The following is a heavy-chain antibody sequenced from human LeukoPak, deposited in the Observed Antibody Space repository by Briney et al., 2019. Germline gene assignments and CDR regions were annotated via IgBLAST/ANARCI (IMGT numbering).Heavy chain of an antibody. Sequence: GGSLRLSRAASGFTFSSYGMHWVRQAPGKGLEWVAVISYDGSNKYYADSVKGRFTISRDNSKNTLYLQMNSLRAEDTAVYYCAKDRRGYCSGGSCYPGDYWGQGTLVTVSS. D-gene: IGHD2-15*01. J-gene: IGHJ4*02. V-gene: IGHV3-30*18. CDR1: GFTFSSYG. CDR2: ISYDGSNK. CDR3: AKDRRGYCSGGSCYPGDY.